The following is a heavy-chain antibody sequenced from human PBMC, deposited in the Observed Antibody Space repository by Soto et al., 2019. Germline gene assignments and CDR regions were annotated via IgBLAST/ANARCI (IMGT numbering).Heavy chain of an antibody. CDR1: GYSFTSYW. D-gene: IGHD3-10*01. Sequence: GESLKISCKGSGYSFTSYWISWVRQMPGKGLEWMGRIDPSDSYTNYSPSFQGHVTISADKSISTAYLQWSSLKASDTAMYCCARQGVYYYGSGIYDYWGQGTLVTVSS. CDR2: IDPSDSYT. CDR3: ARQGVYYYGSGIYDY. V-gene: IGHV5-10-1*01. J-gene: IGHJ4*02.